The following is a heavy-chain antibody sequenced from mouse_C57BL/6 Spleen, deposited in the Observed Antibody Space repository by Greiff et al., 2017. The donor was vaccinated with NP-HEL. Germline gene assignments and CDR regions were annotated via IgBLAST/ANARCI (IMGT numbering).Heavy chain of an antibody. Sequence: EVQVVESGGGLVKPGGSLKLSCAASGFTFSSYAMSWVRQTPEKRLEWVATISDGGSYTYYPDNVKGRFTIARDNAKNNLYLQMSHLKSEDTAMYYCARGEANWNYFDYWGQGTTLTVSS. CDR1: GFTFSSYA. J-gene: IGHJ2*01. D-gene: IGHD4-1*01. V-gene: IGHV5-4*01. CDR2: ISDGGSYT. CDR3: ARGEANWNYFDY.